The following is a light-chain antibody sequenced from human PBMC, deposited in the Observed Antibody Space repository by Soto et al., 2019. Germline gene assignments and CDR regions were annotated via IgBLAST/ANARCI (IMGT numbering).Light chain of an antibody. J-gene: IGKJ2*01. CDR2: AAS. CDR3: QQYYSYPYT. CDR1: QGISSY. V-gene: IGKV1-8*01. Sequence: AIRMTQSPSSFSASTGDRVTITCRASQGISSYLAWYQQKPGKAPKLLIYAASTLQSGVPSKFSGSGSGTDFTLTISGLQYEDFATYYCQQYYSYPYTLGQGTKLEIK.